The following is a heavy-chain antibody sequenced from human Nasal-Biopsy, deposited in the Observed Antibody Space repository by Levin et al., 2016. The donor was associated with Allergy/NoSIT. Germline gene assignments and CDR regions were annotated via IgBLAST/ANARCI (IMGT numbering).Heavy chain of an antibody. V-gene: IGHV6-1*01. J-gene: IGHJ4*02. D-gene: IGHD2-21*01. CDR2: TYYTSKWNN. CDR3: ARHIHNSGGYFDY. CDR1: GDSVSSNSAA. Sequence: SETLSLTCAISGDSVSSNSAAWNWIRQSPSRGLEWLGRTYYTSKWNNDYAQSVKSRITFNADTSKNQVSLQLDSVTPEDTAVYFCARHIHNSGGYFDYWGQGTLVTVSS.